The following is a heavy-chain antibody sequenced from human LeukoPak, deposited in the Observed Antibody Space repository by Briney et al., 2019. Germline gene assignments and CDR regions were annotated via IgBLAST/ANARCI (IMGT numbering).Heavy chain of an antibody. CDR1: GYTVTSYY. Sequence: TSVKLSCKASGYTVTSYYMHWMRHAPGQGHERKGIINTSDSSTSYAQKSQNRVTMTRDTTTNTDYIVLISPRSAETAVYYCAGAQPYGMDVWGQGNTGNGSS. J-gene: IGHJ6*02. CDR2: INTSDSST. V-gene: IGHV1-46*01. CDR3: AGAQPYGMDV. D-gene: IGHD5-18*01.